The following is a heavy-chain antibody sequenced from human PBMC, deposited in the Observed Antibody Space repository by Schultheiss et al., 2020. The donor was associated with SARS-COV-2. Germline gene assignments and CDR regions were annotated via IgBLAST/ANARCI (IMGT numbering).Heavy chain of an antibody. Sequence: GGSLRLSCEASGFTFSSYAMSWVRQAPGKGLEWVSAISGSGGSTYYADSVKGRFTISRDNSKNTLYLQMNSLRAEDTAVYYCAKDLDHYYDSSGYYYWGQGTLVTVSS. V-gene: IGHV3-23*01. J-gene: IGHJ4*02. CDR1: GFTFSSYA. CDR2: ISGSGGST. D-gene: IGHD3-22*01. CDR3: AKDLDHYYDSSGYYY.